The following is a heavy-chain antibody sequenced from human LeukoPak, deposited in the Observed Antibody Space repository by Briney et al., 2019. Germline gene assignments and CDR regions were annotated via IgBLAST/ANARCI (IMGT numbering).Heavy chain of an antibody. CDR3: ARDGDGYNKPPLDY. D-gene: IGHD5-24*01. CDR1: GYTFTGYY. Sequence: GASVKVSCKASGYTFTGYYMHWVRQAPGQGLEWMGWINPNSGGTNYAQKFQGWVTMTRDTSISTAYMELSRLRFDDTAVYYCARDGDGYNKPPLDYWGQGTLVTVSS. CDR2: INPNSGGT. J-gene: IGHJ4*02. V-gene: IGHV1-2*04.